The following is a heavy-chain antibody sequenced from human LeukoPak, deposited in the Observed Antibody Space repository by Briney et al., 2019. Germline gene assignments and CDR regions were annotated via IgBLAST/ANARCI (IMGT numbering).Heavy chain of an antibody. CDR1: GYTFTGYY. D-gene: IGHD3-22*01. CDR3: ARVTTMTLVNSRAYSLGY. Sequence: GASVKVSCKASGYTFTGYYVHWVRQAPGQGLEWMGWINPNSGGSSYAQKFQGRVTVTRDTSISTAYMELSRLRSDDTAVYYCARVTTMTLVNSRAYSLGYWGQGTLVTVSS. V-gene: IGHV1-2*02. J-gene: IGHJ4*02. CDR2: INPNSGGS.